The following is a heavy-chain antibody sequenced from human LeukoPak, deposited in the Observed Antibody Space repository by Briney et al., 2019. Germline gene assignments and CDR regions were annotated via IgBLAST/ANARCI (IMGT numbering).Heavy chain of an antibody. J-gene: IGHJ4*02. CDR2: INQDGSEK. CDR3: ARDLTGGLVDS. D-gene: IGHD1-14*01. Sequence: PGGSLRLSCAASGFTFSSYWMRWVRQAPGKGLEWVASINQDGSEKYYVDSVKGRFTISRDNAKNSLNLQMNSLRADDTAVYYCARDLTGGLVDSWGQGTLVTVSS. V-gene: IGHV3-7*05. CDR1: GFTFSSYW.